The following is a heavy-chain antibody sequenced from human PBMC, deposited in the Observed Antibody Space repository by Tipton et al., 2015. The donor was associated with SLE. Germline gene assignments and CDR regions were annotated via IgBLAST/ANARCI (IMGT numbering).Heavy chain of an antibody. CDR2: IYYSGST. Sequence: TLSLTCDVSGGSIRNYYWSWIRQPPGKGLEWIGYIYYSGSTNYNPSLKSRVTISVDTSKNQFSLKLSSVTAADTAVYYCARVPAFYYYYMDVWGKGTTVTVSS. D-gene: IGHD2-2*01. CDR1: GGSIRNYY. J-gene: IGHJ6*03. CDR3: ARVPAFYYYYMDV. V-gene: IGHV4-59*01.